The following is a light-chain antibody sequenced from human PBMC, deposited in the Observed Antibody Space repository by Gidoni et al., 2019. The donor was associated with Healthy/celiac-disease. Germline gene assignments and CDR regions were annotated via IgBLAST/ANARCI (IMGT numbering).Light chain of an antibody. CDR1: QVISSY. J-gene: IGKJ2*01. V-gene: IGKV1-27*01. CDR3: QRTYNLYT. CDR2: SAY. Sequence: DIQFNQSPSSLSSSVGDRVTITCLVSQVISSYLNCYRQKPGTVPKIMIYSAYNLQSGVPSRFSRSGSVTDFTLTISSLQPEDVATYYGQRTYNLYTCGQETKLEIK.